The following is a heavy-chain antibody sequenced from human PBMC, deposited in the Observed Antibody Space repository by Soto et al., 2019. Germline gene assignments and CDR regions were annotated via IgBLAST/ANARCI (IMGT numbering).Heavy chain of an antibody. J-gene: IGHJ6*02. V-gene: IGHV3-49*03. CDR3: ASLTSWSQEYYYGMDV. D-gene: IGHD2-2*01. CDR1: GFTFGDFG. Sequence: PGGSLRLSCTGSGFTFGDFGMSWFRQAPGKGLEWLSFIRSKGYGGTTESAASVRGRFITSRDDSKSIAYLQMNSLKTEDTAVYYCASLTSWSQEYYYGMDVGGQGTTVTVA. CDR2: IRSKGYGGTT.